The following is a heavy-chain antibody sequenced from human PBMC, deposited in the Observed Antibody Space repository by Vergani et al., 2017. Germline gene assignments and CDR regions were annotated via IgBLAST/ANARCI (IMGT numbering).Heavy chain of an antibody. D-gene: IGHD3-16*01. V-gene: IGHV4-59*11. J-gene: IGHJ3*02. CDR1: GYSITSGHY. CDR2: IYYSGST. CDR3: ARGSVALPLGAFDI. Sequence: QVQLQESGPGLVKPSETLSLTCSVSGYSITSGHYWDWLRQPPGKGLEWIGYIYYSGSTNYNPSLKSRVTISVDTSKNQFSLKLSSVTAADTAVYYCARGSVALPLGAFDIWGQGTMVTVSS.